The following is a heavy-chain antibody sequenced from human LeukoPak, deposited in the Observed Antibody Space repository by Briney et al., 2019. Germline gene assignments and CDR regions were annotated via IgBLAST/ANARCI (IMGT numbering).Heavy chain of an antibody. Sequence: ASVKVSCKASGYTFTGYYMHWVRQAPGQGLEWMGWINPNSGGTNYAQKFQGRVTMTRDTSISTAYMELSRLRSDDTAVYYCATQIYYYDFWSGYESFQHWGQGTLVTVSS. J-gene: IGHJ1*01. V-gene: IGHV1-2*02. CDR3: ATQIYYYDFWSGYESFQH. CDR1: GYTFTGYY. D-gene: IGHD3-3*01. CDR2: INPNSGGT.